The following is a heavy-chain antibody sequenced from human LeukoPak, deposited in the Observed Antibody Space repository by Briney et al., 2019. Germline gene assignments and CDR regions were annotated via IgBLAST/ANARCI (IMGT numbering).Heavy chain of an antibody. CDR3: ARVPHGETIFGVVLYWFDP. D-gene: IGHD3-3*01. V-gene: IGHV4-38-2*02. Sequence: SETLSLTCTVSSYSISSGYYWGWIRQPPGKGLEWIGSIYHSGSIYYNPSLKSRVTISVDTSKNQFSLRLSSVTAADTAVYYCARVPHGETIFGVVLYWFDPWGQGTLVTVSS. CDR1: SYSISSGYY. CDR2: IYHSGSI. J-gene: IGHJ5*02.